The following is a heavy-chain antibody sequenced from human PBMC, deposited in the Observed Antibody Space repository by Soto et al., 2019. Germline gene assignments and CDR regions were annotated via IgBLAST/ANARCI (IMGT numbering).Heavy chain of an antibody. J-gene: IGHJ3*02. Sequence: QVQLVESGGGVVQPGRSLRLSCAASGFTFSSYGMHWVRQAPGKGLEWVAVISYDGSNKYYADSVNGRFTISRDNSKNTLYLQMNSLRAEDTAVYYCAKDLGAMVRDHLGAFDIWGQGTMVTVSS. V-gene: IGHV3-30*18. D-gene: IGHD3-10*01. CDR3: AKDLGAMVRDHLGAFDI. CDR2: ISYDGSNK. CDR1: GFTFSSYG.